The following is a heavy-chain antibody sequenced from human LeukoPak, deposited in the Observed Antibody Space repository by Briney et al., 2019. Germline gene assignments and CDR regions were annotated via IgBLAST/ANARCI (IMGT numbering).Heavy chain of an antibody. V-gene: IGHV4-59*01. CDR1: GGSISTYY. CDR3: ARYGYFDV. J-gene: IGHJ2*01. Sequence: SETLSLTFTVSGGSISTYYWSWIRQPPGKGLEWIGYTHYSGSTNYNPSLKSRVTISVDTSRNQFSLKMSSVTAADTAVYYCARYGYFDVWGRGTLVTVSS. CDR2: THYSGST.